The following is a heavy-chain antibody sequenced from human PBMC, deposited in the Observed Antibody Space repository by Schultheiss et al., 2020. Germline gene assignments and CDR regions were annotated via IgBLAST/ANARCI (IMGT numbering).Heavy chain of an antibody. Sequence: SETLSLTCTVSGGSISSYYWSWIRQPPGKGLEWIGSIYHSGSTYYNPSLKSRVTISVDTSKNQFSLKLSSVTAADTAVYYCAKDRIPYSSSSLCEFDYWGQGTLVTVSS. D-gene: IGHD6-6*01. J-gene: IGHJ4*02. CDR2: IYHSGST. V-gene: IGHV4-59*01. CDR1: GGSISSYY. CDR3: AKDRIPYSSSSLCEFDY.